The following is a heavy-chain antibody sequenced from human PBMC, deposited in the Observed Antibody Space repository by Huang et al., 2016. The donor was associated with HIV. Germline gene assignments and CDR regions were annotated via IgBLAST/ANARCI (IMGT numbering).Heavy chain of an antibody. CDR1: GTSINSNNYD. Sequence: QVQLQESGPGLVKPSETLSLTCTVSGTSINSNNYDWGWIRQPPGRGLEWIGTIYYSGTTNYNPYLKRRVTMSVDTSKNQFSRRLRSVTTADTATYYCVRPREAVMASDDAFDVWGQGTMVTVSS. CDR3: VRPREAVMASDDAFDV. J-gene: IGHJ3*01. D-gene: IGHD3-16*01. V-gene: IGHV4-39*01. CDR2: IYYSGTT.